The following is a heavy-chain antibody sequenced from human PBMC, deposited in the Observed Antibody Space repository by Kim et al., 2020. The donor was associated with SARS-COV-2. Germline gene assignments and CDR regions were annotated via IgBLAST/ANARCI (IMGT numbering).Heavy chain of an antibody. Sequence: ASVKVSCKTSGYTFTTYNIHWVRQAPGQGLEWMGWIHRGKGTTKYSQKFQGRVSITRDTSANTDYMALTSLESEDTAEYYCARGGTGPAWGQGNLDTVSS. CDR3: ARGGTGPA. CDR1: GYTFTTYN. D-gene: IGHD1-1*01. CDR2: IHRGKGTT. J-gene: IGHJ4*02. V-gene: IGHV1-3*01.